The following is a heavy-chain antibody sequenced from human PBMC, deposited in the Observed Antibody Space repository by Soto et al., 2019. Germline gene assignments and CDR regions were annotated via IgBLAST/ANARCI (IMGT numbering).Heavy chain of an antibody. CDR2: INPNSGGT. Sequence: ASVKVSCKASGYTFTGYYMHWVRQAPGQGLEWMGWINPNSGGTNYAQKFQGWVTMTRDTSISTAYMELSRLRSDDTAVYYCARARYSSSWYVDYWGQGTLVTVSS. D-gene: IGHD6-13*01. CDR3: ARARYSSSWYVDY. CDR1: GYTFTGYY. J-gene: IGHJ4*02. V-gene: IGHV1-2*04.